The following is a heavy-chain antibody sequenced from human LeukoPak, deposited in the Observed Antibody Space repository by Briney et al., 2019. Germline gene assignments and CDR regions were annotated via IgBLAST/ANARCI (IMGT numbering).Heavy chain of an antibody. V-gene: IGHV3-48*03. CDR2: ITTSGRTI. CDR3: VRVAVVGPTGWLDP. CDR1: GFAFSTYE. Sequence: PGGSLRLSCAASGFAFSTYEMNWVRQAPGRGLEWVSYITTSGRTIFYADFVEGRFTISRDDAKNSLYLQMNSLRVEDTATYYCVRVAVVGPTGWLDPWGQGTRVTVSS. J-gene: IGHJ5*02. D-gene: IGHD1-26*01.